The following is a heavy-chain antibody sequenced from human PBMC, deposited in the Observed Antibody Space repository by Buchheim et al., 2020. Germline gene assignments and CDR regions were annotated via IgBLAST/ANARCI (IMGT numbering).Heavy chain of an antibody. CDR2: IHSDGSTT. CDR3: ARVNDYNYESFDV. D-gene: IGHD5-24*01. CDR1: GFSFSNYW. Sequence: EAHLVESGGGLAQPGGSLRLSCAASGFSFSNYWMHWVRQIPGEGLAWVSRIHSDGSTTAYADSVNGRFTISRDKHKNTLFLQMNNLRVEDSAVYFCARVNDYNYESFDVWG. J-gene: IGHJ3*01. V-gene: IGHV3-74*01.